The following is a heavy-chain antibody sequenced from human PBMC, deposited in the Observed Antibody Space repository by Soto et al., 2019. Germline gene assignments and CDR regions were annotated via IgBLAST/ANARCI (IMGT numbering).Heavy chain of an antibody. Sequence: QVQLVQSGAEVRKPGASVKVSCKASGYTFTTYGISWVRQAPGQGLEWMGWISGYNGHTKYAQKCQGRVTMTTDTSTSTVSMDLRSLSSDDTAVYYCAREGEMPYYYYGLDVWGQGTTVTVSS. D-gene: IGHD3-16*01. J-gene: IGHJ6*02. CDR2: ISGYNGHT. CDR1: GYTFTTYG. CDR3: AREGEMPYYYYGLDV. V-gene: IGHV1-18*01.